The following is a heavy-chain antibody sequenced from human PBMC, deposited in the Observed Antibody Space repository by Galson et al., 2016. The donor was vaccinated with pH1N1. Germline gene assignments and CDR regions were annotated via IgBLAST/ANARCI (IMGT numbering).Heavy chain of an antibody. Sequence: SLRLSCAASGFAFDDFAMHWVRHVPGKGLEWVSGISWNSNSIGYADSVKGRFTISRDSAKKPLFLQMNSLRVEDTALYYCAKGVGRYYFGSGSFNYWGQGTQVTVSS. CDR1: GFAFDDFA. V-gene: IGHV3-9*01. CDR2: ISWNSNSI. J-gene: IGHJ4*02. CDR3: AKGVGRYYFGSGSFNY. D-gene: IGHD3-10*01.